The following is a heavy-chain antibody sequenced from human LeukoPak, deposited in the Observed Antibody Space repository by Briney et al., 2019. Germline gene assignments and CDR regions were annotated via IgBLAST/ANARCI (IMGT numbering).Heavy chain of an antibody. CDR1: GGSISSGDYY. Sequence: SETLSLTCTVSGGSISSGDYYWSWIRQPPGKGLEWIGYIYYSGSTYYNPSLKSRVTISVDTSKNQFSLKLSSVTAADTAVYYCARHLPYAVRGVRIFDYWGQGTLVTVSS. CDR3: ARHLPYAVRGVRIFDY. D-gene: IGHD3-10*01. V-gene: IGHV4-30-4*08. J-gene: IGHJ4*02. CDR2: IYYSGST.